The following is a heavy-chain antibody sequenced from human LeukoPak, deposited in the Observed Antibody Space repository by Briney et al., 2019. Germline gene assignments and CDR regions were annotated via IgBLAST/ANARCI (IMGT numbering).Heavy chain of an antibody. CDR1: GFTFSSYE. D-gene: IGHD3-10*01. V-gene: IGHV3-48*03. CDR2: ISSSGSTI. Sequence: GGSLGLSCAASGFTFSSYEMNWVRQAPGKGLEWVSYISSSGSTIYYADSVKGRFTISRDNAKNSLYLQMNSLRAEDTAVYYCARGLRITMVRGVMGLGGQGTLVTVSS. CDR3: ARGLRITMVRGVMGL. J-gene: IGHJ4*02.